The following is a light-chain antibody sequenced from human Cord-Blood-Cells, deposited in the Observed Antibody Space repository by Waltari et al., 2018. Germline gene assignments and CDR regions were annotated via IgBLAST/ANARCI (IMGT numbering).Light chain of an antibody. CDR2: GAS. V-gene: IGKV3-20*01. CDR3: QQYGSPAWT. J-gene: IGKJ1*01. CDR1: QSVSSSY. Sequence: TQSPGTLSLSPGERATLSCRASQSVSSSYLAWYQQKPGQAPRLLIYGASSRATGIPDRFSGSGSGTDFTLTISRLEPEDFAVYYCQQYGSPAWTFGQGTKVEIK.